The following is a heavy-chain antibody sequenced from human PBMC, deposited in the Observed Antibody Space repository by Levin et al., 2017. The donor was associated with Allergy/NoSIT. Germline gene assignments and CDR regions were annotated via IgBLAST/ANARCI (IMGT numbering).Heavy chain of an antibody. CDR2: ISSSSSYI. V-gene: IGHV3-21*01. CDR1: GFTFSSYS. Sequence: SCAASGFTFSSYSMNWVRQAPGKGLEWVSSISSSSSYIYYADSVKGRFTISRDNAKNSLYLQMNSLRAEDTAVYYCARGGKGSSGRADYWGQGTLVTVSS. J-gene: IGHJ4*02. D-gene: IGHD3-22*01. CDR3: ARGGKGSSGRADY.